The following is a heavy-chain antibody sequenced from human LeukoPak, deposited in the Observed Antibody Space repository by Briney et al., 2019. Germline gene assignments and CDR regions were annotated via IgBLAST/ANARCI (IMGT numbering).Heavy chain of an antibody. CDR3: ATYPTGYSSSWPNNWFDP. D-gene: IGHD6-13*01. CDR1: GYTLTELS. J-gene: IGHJ5*02. Sequence: ASVKVSCKVSGYTLTELSMHWVRQAPGKGLEWMGGFDPEDGETIYAQKFQGRVTMTKDTSTDTAYMELSSLRSEDPAVYYCATYPTGYSSSWPNNWFDPWGQGTLVTVSS. V-gene: IGHV1-24*01. CDR2: FDPEDGET.